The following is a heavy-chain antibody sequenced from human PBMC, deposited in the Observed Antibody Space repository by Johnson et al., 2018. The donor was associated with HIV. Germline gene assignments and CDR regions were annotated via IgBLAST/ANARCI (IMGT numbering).Heavy chain of an antibody. CDR3: VFGEDYYDSGGHHHGPAAFDF. D-gene: IGHD3-22*01. CDR2: ISTTGTTI. J-gene: IGHJ3*01. V-gene: IGHV3-11*04. Sequence: QVQLVESGGGLVKPGGSLRLSCAASGFTFSDFYMSWIRQAPGRGLEWISYISTTGTTIYYAESVKGRFPISRDNAKNSLYLQMNSLRAEDTALYYCVFGEDYYDSGGHHHGPAAFDFWGLGTMVTVSS. CDR1: GFTFSDFY.